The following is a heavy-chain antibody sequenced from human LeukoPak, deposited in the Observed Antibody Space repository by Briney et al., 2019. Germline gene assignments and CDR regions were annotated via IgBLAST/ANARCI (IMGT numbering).Heavy chain of an antibody. CDR2: TYYSGST. J-gene: IGHJ4*02. CDR1: GGSISSYY. CDR3: ARDHGGEPIFDY. D-gene: IGHD4-17*01. Sequence: SETLSLTCTVSGGSISSYYWSWIRQPPGKGLEWIGYTYYSGSTNYNPSLKSRVTISVDTSKNQFSLKLSSVTAADTAVYYCARDHGGEPIFDYWGQGTLVTVSS. V-gene: IGHV4-59*12.